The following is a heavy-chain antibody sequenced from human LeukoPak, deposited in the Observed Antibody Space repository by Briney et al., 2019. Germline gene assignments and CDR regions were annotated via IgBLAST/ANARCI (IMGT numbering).Heavy chain of an antibody. CDR1: GFTFDDYA. CDR2: ISWNSGSI. Sequence: PGGSLRLSCAASGFTFDDYAMHWVRQAPGKGLEWVSGISWNSGSIGYADSVKGRFTISRDNAKNSLYLQMNSLRAEDTALYYCAKDSKSVAVYDFDYWGQGTLVTVSS. D-gene: IGHD6-19*01. J-gene: IGHJ4*02. CDR3: AKDSKSVAVYDFDY. V-gene: IGHV3-9*01.